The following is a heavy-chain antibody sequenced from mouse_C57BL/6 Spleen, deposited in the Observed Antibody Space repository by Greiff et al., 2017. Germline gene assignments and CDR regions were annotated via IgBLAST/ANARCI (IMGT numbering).Heavy chain of an antibody. Sequence: VQLQQSGPELVKPGASVKISCKASGYSFTDYNMNWVKQSNGTSLEWIGVINPNYGTTSYNQKFKGKATLTVDQSSSTAYMQLNRLTSEDSAVYYCAHITTVVATGGAMDYWGQGTSVTVAS. J-gene: IGHJ4*01. V-gene: IGHV1-39*01. CDR2: INPNYGTT. CDR3: AHITTVVATGGAMDY. D-gene: IGHD1-1*01. CDR1: GYSFTDYN.